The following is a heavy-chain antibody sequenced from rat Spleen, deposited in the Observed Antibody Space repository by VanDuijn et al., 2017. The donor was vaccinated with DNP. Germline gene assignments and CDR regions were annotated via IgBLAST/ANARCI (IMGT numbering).Heavy chain of an antibody. J-gene: IGHJ3*01. V-gene: IGHV5-19*01. D-gene: IGHD1-11*01. CDR1: GFTFSNYG. Sequence: EVQLVGSGGGLVQSGRSLKLSCAASGFTFSNYGMAWVRQAPKKGLEWVASISASGGSTSYRDSVKGRFTISRDNAKSILYLQMDSLRSEDTATYYCTTDFERGYWGQGTLVTVSS. CDR2: ISASGGST. CDR3: TTDFERGY.